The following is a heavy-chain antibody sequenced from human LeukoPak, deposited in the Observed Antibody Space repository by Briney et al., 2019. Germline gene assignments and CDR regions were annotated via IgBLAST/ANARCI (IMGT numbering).Heavy chain of an antibody. D-gene: IGHD6-19*01. J-gene: IGHJ3*02. CDR1: GYTFTSYY. Sequence: GASVKVSCKASGYTFTSYYMHWVRQAPGQGLEWMGIINPSGGSTSYAQKFQGRVTMTRDMSTSTVYMELSSLRSEDTAVYYCARDRRLSSGWYVAFDIWGQGTMVTVSS. CDR3: ARDRRLSSGWYVAFDI. CDR2: INPSGGST. V-gene: IGHV1-46*01.